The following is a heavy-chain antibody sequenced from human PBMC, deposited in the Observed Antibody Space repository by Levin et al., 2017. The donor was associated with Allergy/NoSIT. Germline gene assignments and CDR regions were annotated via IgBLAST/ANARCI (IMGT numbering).Heavy chain of an antibody. CDR3: ARVNGLDV. CDR1: GFTFSTYW. CDR2: INQDESEK. Sequence: GGSLRLSCAASGFTFSTYWMSWVRQAPGKGLEWVANINQDESEKYYEDSVKGRFTISRDNAKNSLYLQMNSLRADDTAVYYCARVNGLDVWGQGTTVTVSS. V-gene: IGHV3-7*01. J-gene: IGHJ6*02.